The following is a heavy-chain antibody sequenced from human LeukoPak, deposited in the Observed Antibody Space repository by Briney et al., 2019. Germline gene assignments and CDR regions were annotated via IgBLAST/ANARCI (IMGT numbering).Heavy chain of an antibody. CDR3: ASPGSYEWSGFYALDI. D-gene: IGHD1-26*01. CDR2: IKEDGSEK. V-gene: IGHV3-7*03. CDR1: GFTFSTYW. J-gene: IGHJ3*02. Sequence: GGSLRLSCAASGFTFSTYWMSWVRQAPGKGLEWVANIKEDGSEKNYVDSVKGRFTISRDNAKNSLYLQMNSLRAEDTAVYYRASPGSYEWSGFYALDIWGQGTMVSVSS.